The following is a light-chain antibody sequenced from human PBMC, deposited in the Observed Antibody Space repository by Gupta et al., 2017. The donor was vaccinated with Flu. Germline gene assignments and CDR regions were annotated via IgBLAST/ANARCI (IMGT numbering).Light chain of an antibody. Sequence: ITISCNGSSSDMGGYTNVSWYQKHPDKAPKLMIYEVNNRPSGVSSRFSGSKSGNTASLTITGLQAEDEAVYYCSSYTVTTTLWVFGGGTKLTVL. J-gene: IGLJ3*02. CDR3: SSYTVTTTLWV. V-gene: IGLV2-14*03. CDR2: EVN. CDR1: SSDMGGYTN.